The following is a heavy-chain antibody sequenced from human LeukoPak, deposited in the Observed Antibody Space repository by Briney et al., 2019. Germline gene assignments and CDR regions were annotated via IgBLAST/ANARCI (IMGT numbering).Heavy chain of an antibody. CDR3: TTAGQRFDWLLLFDY. J-gene: IGHJ4*02. CDR2: IRSKANNYAT. CDR1: GFTFSGSA. D-gene: IGHD3-9*01. Sequence: PGGSLRLSCAASGFTFSGSAMHWVRQASGKGLEWVGRIRSKANNYATEYAAPVKGRFTISRDDSKNTLYLQMNSLKTEDTAVYYCTTAGQRFDWLLLFDYWGQGTLVTVSS. V-gene: IGHV3-73*01.